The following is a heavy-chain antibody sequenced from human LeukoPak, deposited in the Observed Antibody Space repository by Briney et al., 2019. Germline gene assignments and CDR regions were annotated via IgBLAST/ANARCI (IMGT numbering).Heavy chain of an antibody. D-gene: IGHD5-24*01. CDR1: GFTFSNFW. CDR2: IKQDGSEK. Sequence: GGSLRLSCATSGFTFSNFWMSWVRQAPGKGLEWVANIKQDGSEKYYVDSVKGRFTISRDNAKNSLCLQMNSLRAEDTAVYYCANGDGFDYWGQGTLVTVSS. CDR3: ANGDGFDY. J-gene: IGHJ4*02. V-gene: IGHV3-7*01.